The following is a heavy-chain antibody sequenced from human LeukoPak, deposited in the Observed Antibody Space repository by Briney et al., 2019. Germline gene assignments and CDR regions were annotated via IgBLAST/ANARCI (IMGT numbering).Heavy chain of an antibody. J-gene: IGHJ4*02. CDR1: GFTFSSYS. CDR3: ARVVGSTSPMDY. Sequence: GGSLRLSCAASGFTFSSYSMNWVRQAPGKGLEWVSSISSSSSYIYYADPVKGRFTISRDNAKNSLYLQMNSLRAEDTAVYYCARVVGSTSPMDYWGQGTLVTVSS. V-gene: IGHV3-21*01. CDR2: ISSSSSYI. D-gene: IGHD2-2*01.